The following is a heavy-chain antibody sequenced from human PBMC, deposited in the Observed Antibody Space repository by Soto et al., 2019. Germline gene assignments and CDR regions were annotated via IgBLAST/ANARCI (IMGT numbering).Heavy chain of an antibody. Sequence: RPGGSLRLSCAASGFTFSSYAMSWVRQAPGKGLEWVSAMSGSGGSTYYADSVKGRFTISRDNSKNTLYLKMNSLRAEDTAVYYCAKDWDETGSYYLYGFAKGLDYWGQGTLVTVSS. D-gene: IGHD1-26*01. CDR3: AKDWDETGSYYLYGFAKGLDY. CDR2: MSGSGGST. V-gene: IGHV3-23*01. CDR1: GFTFSSYA. J-gene: IGHJ4*02.